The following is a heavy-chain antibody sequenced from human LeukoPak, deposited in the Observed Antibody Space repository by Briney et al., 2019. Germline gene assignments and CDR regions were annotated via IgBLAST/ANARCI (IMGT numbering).Heavy chain of an antibody. CDR2: ISSNGGST. D-gene: IGHD6-19*01. CDR3: ARWDIAVAGTFDI. J-gene: IGHJ3*02. V-gene: IGHV3-64*01. Sequence: PGGSLRLSCAASGFTFSSYAMHWVRQAPGKGLEYVSAISSNGGSTYYANSVKGRFTISRDNSKNTLYLQMGSLRAEDMAVYYCARWDIAVAGTFDIWGQGTMVTVSS. CDR1: GFTFSSYA.